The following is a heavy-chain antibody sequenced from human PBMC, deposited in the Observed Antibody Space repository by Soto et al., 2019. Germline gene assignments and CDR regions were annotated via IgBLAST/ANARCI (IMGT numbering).Heavy chain of an antibody. Sequence: GAPVKVSCKASGYNLTRYGISWVRQAPGQRLDWMGWISAYNGNTNYAQKLQGRVTMTTDTSTSTAYMELRSLRSDDTAVYYCARVEYYYDSSRSRSYYFDYWGQGTLVTVSS. V-gene: IGHV1-18*01. J-gene: IGHJ4*02. CDR2: ISAYNGNT. CDR3: ARVEYYYDSSRSRSYYFDY. CDR1: GYNLTRYG. D-gene: IGHD3-22*01.